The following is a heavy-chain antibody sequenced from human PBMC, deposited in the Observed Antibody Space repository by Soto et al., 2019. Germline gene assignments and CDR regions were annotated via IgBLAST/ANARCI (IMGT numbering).Heavy chain of an antibody. CDR2: INGGNGNT. Sequence: ASVKVSCKASGNTVPNYAIHWVRQAPGQRLEWMGWINGGNGNTYYSEHFQGRVTISVDASKSQFYLKLRSVTAADTAVYYCARGMAEEQIFYYFDYWXQGALVTVSS. J-gene: IGHJ4*02. CDR1: GNTVPNYA. V-gene: IGHV1-3*01. CDR3: ARGMAEEQIFYYFDY. D-gene: IGHD3-9*01.